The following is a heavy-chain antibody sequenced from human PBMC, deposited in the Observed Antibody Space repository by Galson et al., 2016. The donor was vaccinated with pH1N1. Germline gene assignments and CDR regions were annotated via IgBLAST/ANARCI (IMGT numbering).Heavy chain of an antibody. Sequence: SVKVSCKASGGTFYKFSFTWVRQAPRQGLEWMGGIIPIFGTPTYAQRLQDRLTISADESTNTAYMALDRLTSEDTAIFYCAGTDLRQGELTDDFSYDMDVWGQGTTVTVSS. CDR3: AGTDLRQGELTDDFSYDMDV. D-gene: IGHD3-16*01. CDR2: IIPIFGTP. V-gene: IGHV1-69*13. CDR1: GGTFYKFS. J-gene: IGHJ6*02.